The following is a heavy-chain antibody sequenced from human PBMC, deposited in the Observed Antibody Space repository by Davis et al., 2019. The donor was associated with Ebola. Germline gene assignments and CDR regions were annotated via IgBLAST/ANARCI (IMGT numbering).Heavy chain of an antibody. D-gene: IGHD6-13*01. CDR3: ARDSGISGADDY. V-gene: IGHV3-48*02. J-gene: IGHJ4*02. CDR1: GFTFSSYS. Sequence: GESLKISCAASGFTFSSYSMTWVRQAPGKGLEWISYIGRGSSPIYYADSVKSRFTIPRDNANNSLYLHMNSLGDEDTAVYYCARDSGISGADDYWGQGTLVTVSS. CDR2: IGRGSSPI.